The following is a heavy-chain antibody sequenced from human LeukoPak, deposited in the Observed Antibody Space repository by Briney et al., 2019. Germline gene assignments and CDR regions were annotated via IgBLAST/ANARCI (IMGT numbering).Heavy chain of an antibody. CDR2: INHSGST. CDR1: GGSFSGYY. V-gene: IGHV4-34*01. D-gene: IGHD4-17*01. CDR3: ARGTTPRYGGHVDY. Sequence: SETLSLTCAVYGGSFSGYYWSWIRQPPGKGLEWIGEINHSGSTNYNPSLKSRVTISVDTSKNQFSLKLSSVTAADTAVYYCARGTTPRYGGHVDYWGRGTLVTVSS. J-gene: IGHJ4*02.